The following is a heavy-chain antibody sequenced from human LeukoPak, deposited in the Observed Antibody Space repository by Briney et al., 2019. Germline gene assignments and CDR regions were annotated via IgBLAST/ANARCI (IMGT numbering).Heavy chain of an antibody. CDR2: IYSSGST. CDR3: DRDDRYSGSLAFDY. J-gene: IGHJ4*02. D-gene: IGHD1-26*01. Sequence: SETLSLTCTVSGGSISSYYWSWIRQPPGKGLEWIGYIYSSGSTNYNPSLKSRVTISVDPSKNQFSLKLSYVTAADTAVNYCDRDDRYSGSLAFDYWGQGTLVTVSS. CDR1: GGSISSYY. V-gene: IGHV4-59*12.